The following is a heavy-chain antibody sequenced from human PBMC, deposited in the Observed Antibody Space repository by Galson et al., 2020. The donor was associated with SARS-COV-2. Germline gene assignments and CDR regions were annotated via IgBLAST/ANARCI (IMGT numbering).Heavy chain of an antibody. V-gene: IGHV3-33*01. CDR3: ARGSGLSSPPAHYYDTSVYFAEYFQD. CDR2: IWYGGSFI. J-gene: IGHJ1*01. CDR1: FSFSASG. D-gene: IGHD3-22*01. Sequence: GGSLRLSCGFSFSASGIHWVRQAPGKGLEWVAVIWYGGSFIYYADSVRGRFTVSRHDSTNTVHLEMNRLRADDTAMYYCARGSGLSSPPAHYYDTSVYFAEYFQDGGLGTLVTVSS.